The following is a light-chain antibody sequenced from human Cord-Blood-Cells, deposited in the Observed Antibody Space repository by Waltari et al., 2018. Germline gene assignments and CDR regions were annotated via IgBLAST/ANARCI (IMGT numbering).Light chain of an antibody. CDR2: GPS. CDR1: QSVSSK. Sequence: EIVLSQSPATLSLSPGESATISCRASQSVSSKLAWYHQKPGQAPRLLIYGPSTMATGIPSRFSGSGSGTEFTLTISSLQSEEFAVYYCQQYNNWPPCSFGQGTNLEIK. CDR3: QQYNNWPPCS. V-gene: IGKV3-15*01. J-gene: IGKJ2*04.